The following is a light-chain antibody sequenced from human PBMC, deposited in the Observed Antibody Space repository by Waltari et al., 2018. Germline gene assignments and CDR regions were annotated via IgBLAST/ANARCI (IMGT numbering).Light chain of an antibody. Sequence: QSALTQPASVSGSSRQSITLSCTGTSRDGGTDNYVSWYQQNPGKAPQLLIYDVSYQPSGVSYRFSGAKSGNTASLTISVLQAEDEADYYCSSYITTNTLELFGGGTSLTVL. CDR2: DVS. V-gene: IGLV2-14*03. CDR3: SSYITTNTLEL. CDR1: SRDGGTDNY. J-gene: IGLJ3*02.